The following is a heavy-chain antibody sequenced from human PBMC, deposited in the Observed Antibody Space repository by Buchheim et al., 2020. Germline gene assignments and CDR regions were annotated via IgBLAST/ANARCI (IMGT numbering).Heavy chain of an antibody. D-gene: IGHD3-22*01. V-gene: IGHV4-59*08. CDR3: ARHEVYYDSSGYYSPFDY. J-gene: IGHJ4*02. CDR1: GGSISSYY. Sequence: QVQLQESGPGLVKPSETLSLTCTVSGGSISSYYWSWIRQPPGKGLEWIGYIYYSGSTNYNPSLKSRVTISVDTSKNQFSLKLSSVTAADTAVYYCARHEVYYDSSGYYSPFDYWGQGTL. CDR2: IYYSGST.